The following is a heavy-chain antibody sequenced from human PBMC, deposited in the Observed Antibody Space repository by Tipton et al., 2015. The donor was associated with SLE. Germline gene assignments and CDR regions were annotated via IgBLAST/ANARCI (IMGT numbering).Heavy chain of an antibody. J-gene: IGHJ3*02. CDR3: ARLGHTVVVIANLRGTFDI. V-gene: IGHV4-31*03. CDR1: GASISNDNYF. CDR2: IHYSGTA. D-gene: IGHD2-21*01. Sequence: TLSLTCSVSGASISNDNYFWSWLRHHPPKGLEWIGYIHYSGTAHYNPSLMGRATLSVDTSKNQFSLNLRSVTAADAAVYYCARLGHTVVVIANLRGTFDIWGQGTMVTVSS.